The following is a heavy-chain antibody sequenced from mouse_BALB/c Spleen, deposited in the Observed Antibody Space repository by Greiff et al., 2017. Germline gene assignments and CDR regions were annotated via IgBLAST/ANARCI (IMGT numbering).Heavy chain of an antibody. CDR1: GYTFTSYW. J-gene: IGHJ4*01. CDR2: IYPGDGDT. D-gene: IGHD1-1*01. V-gene: IGHV1-87*01. CDR3: ARLGTITRGNYAMDY. Sequence: QVQLQQSWAELARPGASVKLSCKASGYTFTSYWMQWVKQRPGQGLEWIGAIYPGDGDTRYTQKFKGKATLTADKSSSTAYMQLSSLASEDSAVYYCARLGTITRGNYAMDYWGQGTSVTVSS.